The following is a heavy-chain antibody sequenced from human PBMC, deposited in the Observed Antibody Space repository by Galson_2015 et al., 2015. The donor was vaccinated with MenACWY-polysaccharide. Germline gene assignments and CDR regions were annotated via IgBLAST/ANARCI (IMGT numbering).Heavy chain of an antibody. D-gene: IGHD2-2*01. CDR2: IQYDGSIK. CDR1: GFNFRGSG. J-gene: IGHJ3*02. V-gene: IGHV3-33*05. Sequence: SLRLSCAASGFNFRGSGMHWVRQAPGKGLEWVALIQYDGSIKVYADSVKGRFTISRDNSKNTVFLEMNTLGVEDTAVYYCAREGSRIVFHAFDIWGQGTMVTVSS. CDR3: AREGSRIVFHAFDI.